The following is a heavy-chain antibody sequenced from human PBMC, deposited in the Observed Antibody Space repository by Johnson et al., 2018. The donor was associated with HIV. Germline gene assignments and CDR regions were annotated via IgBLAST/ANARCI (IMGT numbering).Heavy chain of an antibody. CDR2: ISYVGTNE. D-gene: IGHD6-19*01. CDR1: GFTFSNSA. Sequence: QEQLVESGGGVVQPGRPLRLSCVASGFTFSNSAMHWVRQAPGKGLEWVAVISYVGTNEYYADPVKGLFLIFRDNSKNLTNLQMNGLGDEDTADDYCVRDQGSGWPTNAFDIWGRGTRVTVSS. V-gene: IGHV3-30*04. CDR3: VRDQGSGWPTNAFDI. J-gene: IGHJ3*02.